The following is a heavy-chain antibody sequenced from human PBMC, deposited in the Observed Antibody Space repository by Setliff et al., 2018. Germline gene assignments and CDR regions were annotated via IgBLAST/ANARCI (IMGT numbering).Heavy chain of an antibody. J-gene: IGHJ4*02. CDR3: VTGSVPPN. Sequence: LRLSCAGSGVTVNKPWMSWVRQAPGKGLEWVALTNPDGDEIHYVDSVKGRFTISRDNAKNSLFLQISSLRAEDTAMYYCVTGSVPPNWGQGTLVTVSS. V-gene: IGHV3-7*03. CDR2: TNPDGDEI. CDR1: GVTVNKPW.